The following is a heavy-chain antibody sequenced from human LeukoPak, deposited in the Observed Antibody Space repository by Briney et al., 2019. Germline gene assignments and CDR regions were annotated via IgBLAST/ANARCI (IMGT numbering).Heavy chain of an antibody. Sequence: GGSLRLSCAASGFAFSSYAMSWVRQAPGKGLEWVSAISGSGYTTYYADSVKGRFTISRDNSKNTLYLQMSSLRAEDTAVYYCAKAISGSYYYWGQGTLVTVSS. CDR2: ISGSGYTT. J-gene: IGHJ4*02. V-gene: IGHV3-23*01. D-gene: IGHD1-26*01. CDR3: AKAISGSYYY. CDR1: GFAFSSYA.